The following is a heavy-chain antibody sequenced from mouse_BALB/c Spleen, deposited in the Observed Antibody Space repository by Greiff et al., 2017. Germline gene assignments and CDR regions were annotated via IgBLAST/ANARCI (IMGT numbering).Heavy chain of an antibody. CDR2: IWAGGST. CDR1: GFSLTSYG. V-gene: IGHV2-9*02. CDR3: ARDIYYDSKFAY. D-gene: IGHD2-4*01. J-gene: IGHJ3*01. Sequence: VQVVESGPGLVAPSQSLSITCTVSGFSLTSYGVHWVRQPPGKGLEWLGVIWAGGSTNYNSALMSRLSISKDNSKSQVFLKMNSLQTDDTAMYYCARDIYYDSKFAYWGQGTLVTVSA.